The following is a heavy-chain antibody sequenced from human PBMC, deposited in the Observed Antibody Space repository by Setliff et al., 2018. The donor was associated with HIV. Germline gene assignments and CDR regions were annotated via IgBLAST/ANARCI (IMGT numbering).Heavy chain of an antibody. CDR2: IHYSGRT. Sequence: PSETLSLTCTVSGDSISSGGFYCNWFRQYPEKGLEWIGWIHYSGRTNFNPSLRSRATISFDTSKNQFSLNLTSVTAADTAVYYCARAPFRGGSFGWFDPWGQGTLVNVSS. J-gene: IGHJ5*02. CDR1: GDSISSGGFY. D-gene: IGHD2-15*01. CDR3: ARAPFRGGSFGWFDP. V-gene: IGHV4-31*03.